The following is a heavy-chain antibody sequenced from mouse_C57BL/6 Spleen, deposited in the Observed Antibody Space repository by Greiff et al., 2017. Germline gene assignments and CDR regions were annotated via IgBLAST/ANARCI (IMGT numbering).Heavy chain of an antibody. D-gene: IGHD6-5*01. CDR1: GFTFSDYG. V-gene: IGHV5-17*01. CDR3: ARPRLRYFDV. Sequence: EVKVVESGGGLVKPGGSLKLSCAASGFTFSDYGMHWVRQAPEKGLEGVAYISSGSSTIYYADTVKGRFTISRDNAKNTLFLQMTSLRSEDTAMYYCARPRLRYFDVWGTGTTVTVSS. J-gene: IGHJ1*03. CDR2: ISSGSSTI.